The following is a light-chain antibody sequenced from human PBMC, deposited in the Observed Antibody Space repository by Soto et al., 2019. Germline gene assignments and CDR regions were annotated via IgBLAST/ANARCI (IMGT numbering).Light chain of an antibody. CDR1: ESVDIY. CDR2: HAS. V-gene: IGKV3-11*01. CDR3: QQRRNWPPLT. Sequence: ETVLTQSPATLSLSPGETATLSCRASESVDIYLAWYQQQPGQAPRLLIYHASNRATGIPARFSGSGSGTDFTLTISSLEPEDSAVYYCQQRRNWPPLTFGGGTRVEI. J-gene: IGKJ4*01.